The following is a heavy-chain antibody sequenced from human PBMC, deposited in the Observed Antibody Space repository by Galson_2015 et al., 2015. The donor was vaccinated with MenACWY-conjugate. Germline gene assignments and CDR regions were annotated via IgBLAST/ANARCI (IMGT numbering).Heavy chain of an antibody. CDR3: ARMPTWGSSFGYFDY. D-gene: IGHD7-27*01. CDR2: MRDTGNI. V-gene: IGHV4-59*08. J-gene: IGHJ4*02. CDR1: VGSISYPN. Sequence: DSLSRPCTVSVGSISYPNRRWLPQPPGRGLGWISDMRDTGNIKENPSLKSRVTMSADKSQNQFSLRLISLPAADTAVYYCARMPTWGSSFGYFDYWGQGILVAVSS.